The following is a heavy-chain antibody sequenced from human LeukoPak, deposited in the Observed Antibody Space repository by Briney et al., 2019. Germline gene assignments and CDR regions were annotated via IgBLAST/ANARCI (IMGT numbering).Heavy chain of an antibody. CDR3: ASRSGIAAAGTDY. J-gene: IGHJ4*02. V-gene: IGHV1-69*05. D-gene: IGHD6-13*01. CDR1: GYTFTSYG. Sequence: VASVKVSCKASGYTFTSYGISWVRQAPGQGLEWMGRIIPIFGTANHAQKFQGRVTITTDESTSTAYMELSSLRSEDTAVYYCASRSGIAAAGTDYWGQGTLVTVSS. CDR2: IIPIFGTA.